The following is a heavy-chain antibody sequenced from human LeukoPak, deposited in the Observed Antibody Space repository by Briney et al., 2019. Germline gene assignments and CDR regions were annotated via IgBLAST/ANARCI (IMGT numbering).Heavy chain of an antibody. Sequence: GGTLTLSCAASGFTFSSYWVHWVRQAPGKGLVWVSPINSDGSSTSYEDSVKGRFTISRDNAKNTLSLQMNSLRAEDTAVYYCARVGGSNAFDIWGQGTMVIVSS. CDR2: INSDGSST. D-gene: IGHD1-26*01. V-gene: IGHV3-74*01. CDR3: ARVGGSNAFDI. CDR1: GFTFSSYW. J-gene: IGHJ3*02.